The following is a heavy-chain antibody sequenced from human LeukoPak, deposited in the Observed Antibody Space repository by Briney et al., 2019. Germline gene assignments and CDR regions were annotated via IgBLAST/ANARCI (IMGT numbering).Heavy chain of an antibody. J-gene: IGHJ4*02. CDR1: GGSISSYY. D-gene: IGHD4-17*01. CDR2: IYYSGGA. Sequence: PSETLSLTCTVSGGSISSYYWSWIRQPPGKGLEWIGYIYYSGGANYNPSLKSRVTISVDTSKNQFSLKLSSVTAADTAVYYCARGPSDYGDYEFDYWGQGTLVTVSS. V-gene: IGHV4-59*01. CDR3: ARGPSDYGDYEFDY.